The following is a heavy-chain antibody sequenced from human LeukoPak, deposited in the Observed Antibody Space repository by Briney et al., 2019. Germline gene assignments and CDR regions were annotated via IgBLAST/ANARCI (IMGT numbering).Heavy chain of an antibody. J-gene: IGHJ4*02. CDR3: ATVRGCGGDCYYLDY. CDR2: ISYDGSNK. V-gene: IGHV3-30*03. Sequence: GGSLRLSCAASGSTFSSYGMHWVRQAPGKGLEWVAVISYDGSNKYYADSVKGRFIISRDNSKNTLYLQMNSLRAEDTAVYYCATVRGCGGDCYYLDYWGQGTPVTVSS. CDR1: GSTFSSYG. D-gene: IGHD2-21*02.